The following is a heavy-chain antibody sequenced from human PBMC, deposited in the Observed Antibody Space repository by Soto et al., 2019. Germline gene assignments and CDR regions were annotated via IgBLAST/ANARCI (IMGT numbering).Heavy chain of an antibody. J-gene: IGHJ3*02. Sequence: GGSLRLSCAASGFTFSSYAMSWVRQAPGKGLEWVSAISGSGGSTYYADSVKGRFTISRDNSKKTLYLQMNSLRAEDTAVYYCAKDRLDIVVVVAATYRPDAFDIWGQGTMVTVSS. CDR3: AKDRLDIVVVVAATYRPDAFDI. CDR1: GFTFSSYA. CDR2: ISGSGGST. D-gene: IGHD2-15*01. V-gene: IGHV3-23*01.